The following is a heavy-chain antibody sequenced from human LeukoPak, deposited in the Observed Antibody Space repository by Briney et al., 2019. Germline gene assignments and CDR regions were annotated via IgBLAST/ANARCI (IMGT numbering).Heavy chain of an antibody. CDR2: IIPIFGTA. CDR3: AREWGKQQLPQLDWFDP. Sequence: SVKVSCKASGGTFSSYVINWVRQAPGQGLEWMGGIIPIFGTANYAQKFQGRVTITADKSTSTAYMELSSLRSEDTAVYYCAREWGKQQLPQLDWFDPWGQGTLVTVSS. CDR1: GGTFSSYV. J-gene: IGHJ5*02. V-gene: IGHV1-69*06. D-gene: IGHD6-13*01.